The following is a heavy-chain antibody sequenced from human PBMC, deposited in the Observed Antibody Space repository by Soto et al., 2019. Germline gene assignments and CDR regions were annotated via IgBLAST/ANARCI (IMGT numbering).Heavy chain of an antibody. CDR1: GGTVASSHW. CDR2: VYHTGDT. CDR3: ARERVTAGGNNYFDP. J-gene: IGHJ5*02. Sequence: SETLSLTCGVSGGTVASSHWWSWVRQSPGGGLEWIGNVYHTGDTNLNPSLQSRVTISVDKSNNQFSLRLNSLTAADTDVYFCARERVTAGGNNYFDPWGPGTLVTVS. D-gene: IGHD2-21*02. V-gene: IGHV4-4*02.